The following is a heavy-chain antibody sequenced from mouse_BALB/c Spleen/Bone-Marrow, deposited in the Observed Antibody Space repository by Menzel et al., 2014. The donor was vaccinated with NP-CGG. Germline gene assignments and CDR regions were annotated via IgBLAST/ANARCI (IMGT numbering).Heavy chain of an antibody. CDR3: ARSPGEVNY. D-gene: IGHD1-3*01. V-gene: IGHV14-3*02. J-gene: IGHJ3*01. CDR2: IYPANGNT. Sequence: VHVKQSGAELVKPGASVKLSCTASGFNIIYAYIHWVKRRPEQGLEWIGRIYPANGNTNYDPKFQGKATITADTSSNTAYLHLNSLTSEDTAVYYCARSPGEVNYWGQGTLVPVSA. CDR1: GFNIIYAY.